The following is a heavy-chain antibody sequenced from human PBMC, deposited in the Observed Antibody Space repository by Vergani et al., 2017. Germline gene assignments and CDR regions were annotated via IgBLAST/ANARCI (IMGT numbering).Heavy chain of an antibody. CDR3: ARSIVSRNPPDYFDN. V-gene: IGHV4-59*01. Sequence: QVQLQESGPGLVRPSETLSLTCTVSGGSLSGYYWNWIRQTPGEGLEWIGYVEDSGYFNYNPSLKTRVPRSSDTSNNQFSLMLSSVTVADTAVYYCARSIVSRNPPDYFDNWGQGTLVTVSS. CDR2: VEDSGYF. CDR1: GGSLSGYY. D-gene: IGHD1-14*01. J-gene: IGHJ4*02.